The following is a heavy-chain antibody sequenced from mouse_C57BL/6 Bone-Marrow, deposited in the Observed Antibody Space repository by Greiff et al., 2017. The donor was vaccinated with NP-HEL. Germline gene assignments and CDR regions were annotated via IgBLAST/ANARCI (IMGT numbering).Heavy chain of an antibody. CDR1: GYTFTSYW. CDR2: IDPSDSYT. V-gene: IGHV1-69*01. J-gene: IGHJ4*01. Sequence: QVQLQQPGAELVMPGASVKLSCKASGYTFTSYWMHWVKQRPGQGLEWIGEIDPSDSYTNYNQKFKGKSTLTVDKSSSTAYMQLSSLTSEDSAVYYCANTVVADYYAMDYWGQGTSVTVSS. D-gene: IGHD1-1*01. CDR3: ANTVVADYYAMDY.